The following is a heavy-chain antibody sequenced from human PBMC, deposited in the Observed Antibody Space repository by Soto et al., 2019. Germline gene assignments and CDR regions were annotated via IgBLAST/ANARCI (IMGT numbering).Heavy chain of an antibody. V-gene: IGHV1-18*01. CDR3: ARVGYSYGYVPYYFDY. CDR1: GGTFSIYA. D-gene: IGHD5-18*01. CDR2: ISAYNGNT. J-gene: IGHJ4*02. Sequence: ASGKGSCKASGGTFSIYAISWLRQAPGQVLEWMGWISAYNGNTNYAQKLQGRVTMTTDTSTSTAYMELRSLRSDDTAVYYCARVGYSYGYVPYYFDYWGQGTLVTVSS.